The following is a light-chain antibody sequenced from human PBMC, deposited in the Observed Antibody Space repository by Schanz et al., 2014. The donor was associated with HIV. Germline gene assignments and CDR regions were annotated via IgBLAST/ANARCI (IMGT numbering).Light chain of an antibody. J-gene: IGLJ2*01. CDR2: EVS. V-gene: IGLV2-23*02. CDR1: SSDVGKYNL. CDR3: CSHAGSSTWV. Sequence: QFALTQPASVSGSPGQSITISCTGTSSDVGKYNLVSWYQQDPGRAPKVMIYEVSKRPSGASHRFSGSKSGNTASLTISGLQAEDEADYYCCSHAGSSTWVFGGGTKVTVL.